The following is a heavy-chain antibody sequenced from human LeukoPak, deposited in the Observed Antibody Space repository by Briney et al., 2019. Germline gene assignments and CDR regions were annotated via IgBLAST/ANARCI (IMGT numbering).Heavy chain of an antibody. CDR3: APTPPEDYDDSGYFDY. CDR1: RYTFTAYY. Sequence: EASVKVSSKASRYTFTAYYVHWVRQAPGQGLEWMGWINPNSGGTKYAQKFQGRVTMTRDTSISTAYMELTRLRSDDTAMYYCAPTPPEDYDDSGYFDYWGQGTLVTVSS. D-gene: IGHD3-22*01. J-gene: IGHJ4*02. V-gene: IGHV1-2*02. CDR2: INPNSGGT.